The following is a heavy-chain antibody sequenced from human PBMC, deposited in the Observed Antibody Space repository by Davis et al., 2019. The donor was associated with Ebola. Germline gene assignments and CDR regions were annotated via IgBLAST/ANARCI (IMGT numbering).Heavy chain of an antibody. J-gene: IGHJ6*02. CDR3: ARDPPPYYDILTGYYMHGMDV. Sequence: SETLSLTCAVSGGSISSSNWWSWVRQPPGKGLEWIGEIYHSGSTNYNPSLKSRVTISVDKSKNQFSLKLSSVTAADTAVYYCARDPPPYYDILTGYYMHGMDVWGQGTTVTVSS. V-gene: IGHV4-4*02. D-gene: IGHD3-9*01. CDR1: GGSISSSNW. CDR2: IYHSGST.